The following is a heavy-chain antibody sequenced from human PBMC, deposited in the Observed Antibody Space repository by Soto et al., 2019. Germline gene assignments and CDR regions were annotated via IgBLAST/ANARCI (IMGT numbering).Heavy chain of an antibody. CDR3: AEDGVAVGGRGYCNYYGMDV. Sequence: QVQLVESGGGVVQPGRSLRLSCAASGFTFSSYGMHWVRQAPGKGLEWVAVISYDGSNKYYADSVKGRFTISRDNSKNKLYLQKNSLRVEDTVVCYCAEDGVAVGGRGYCNYYGMDVWGQGTTVTVSS. CDR1: GFTFSSYG. J-gene: IGHJ6*02. CDR2: ISYDGSNK. V-gene: IGHV3-30*18. D-gene: IGHD6-19*01.